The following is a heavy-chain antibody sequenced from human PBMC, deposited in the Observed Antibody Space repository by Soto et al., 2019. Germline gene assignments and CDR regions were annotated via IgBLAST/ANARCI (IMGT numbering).Heavy chain of an antibody. CDR2: IYYSGST. CDR3: ACGTDYYYYGMDV. J-gene: IGHJ6*04. CDR1: GGSIRRYY. Sequence: SGTLSLPWTVLGGSIRRYYWSWIRQPPGKGLEWIGYIYYSGSTNYNPSPKSRVTISVDTSKNQFSLKLSSVTAADMAVYYCACGTDYYYYGMDVWGKGTTVTVS. V-gene: IGHV4-59*01. D-gene: IGHD1-1*01.